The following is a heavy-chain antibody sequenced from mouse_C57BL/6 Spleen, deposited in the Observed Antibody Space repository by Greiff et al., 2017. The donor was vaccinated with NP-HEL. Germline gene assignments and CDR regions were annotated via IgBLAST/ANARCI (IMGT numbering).Heavy chain of an antibody. J-gene: IGHJ3*01. CDR3: ANYYGSSYEGFAY. Sequence: EVQLQQSGPELVKPGASVKMSCKASGYTFTDYNMHWVKQSHGKSLEWIGYINTNNGGTSYNQKFKGKATLTVNKSSSTAYMELRSLTSEDSAVYYCANYYGSSYEGFAYWGQGTLVTVSA. CDR1: GYTFTDYN. CDR2: INTNNGGT. D-gene: IGHD1-1*01. V-gene: IGHV1-22*01.